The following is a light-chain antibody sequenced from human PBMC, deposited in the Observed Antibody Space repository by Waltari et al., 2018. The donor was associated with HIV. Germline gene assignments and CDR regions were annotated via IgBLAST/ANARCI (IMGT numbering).Light chain of an antibody. CDR2: LGS. CDR3: MQTLQTPT. Sequence: DIVMTQSPLSLPVTPGGPASISCKSSQSLLHSNGYNYWDWYLQKPGQSPQLLIYLGSNRASGVPDRFSGSVSGTDCTLKISRVEAEDVGVYYCMQTLQTPTFGGGTKVEI. V-gene: IGKV2-28*01. J-gene: IGKJ4*01. CDR1: QSLLHSNGYNY.